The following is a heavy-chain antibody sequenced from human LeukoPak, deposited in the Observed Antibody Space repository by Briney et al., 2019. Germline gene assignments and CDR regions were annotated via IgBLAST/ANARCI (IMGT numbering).Heavy chain of an antibody. CDR3: AKDRLPDGRWSLDY. D-gene: IGHD6-13*01. CDR2: ITTSDGNT. J-gene: IGHJ4*02. Sequence: GGSLRLSCAASGFTFSSYTMSWVRQAPGKGLEWVSTITTSDGNTYYADSVKGRFTISRDNSKNTLYLQMNSLRAEDTALYYCAKDRLPDGRWSLDYWGQGTLVTVSS. CDR1: GFTFSSYT. V-gene: IGHV3-23*01.